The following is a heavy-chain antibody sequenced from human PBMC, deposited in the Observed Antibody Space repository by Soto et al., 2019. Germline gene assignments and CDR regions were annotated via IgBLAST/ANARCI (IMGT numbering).Heavy chain of an antibody. CDR2: INHSGST. D-gene: IGHD5-18*01. V-gene: IGHV4-34*01. Sequence: SETLSLTCAVYGGSFSGYYWSWILQPPGKGLEWIGEINHSGSTNYNPSLKSRFTISVDTSKNQFSLKLSSVTAADTAVYYCARGTKVGYSYGYRGFYFDYWGQGTLVTVSS. CDR3: ARGTKVGYSYGYRGFYFDY. J-gene: IGHJ4*02. CDR1: GGSFSGYY.